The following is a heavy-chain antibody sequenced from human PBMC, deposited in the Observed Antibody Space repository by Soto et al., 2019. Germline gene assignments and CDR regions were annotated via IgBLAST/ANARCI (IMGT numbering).Heavy chain of an antibody. CDR2: IYPGDSDT. J-gene: IGHJ6*02. CDR1: GSSFTSYW. CDR3: ARTSAGGKYYYGMDV. V-gene: IGHV5-51*01. D-gene: IGHD6-13*01. Sequence: GESLKISCKGSGSSFTSYWIGWVRQMPGKGLEWMGIIYPGDSDTRYSPSFQGQVTISADKSISTAYLQWSSLKASDTAMYYCARTSAGGKYYYGMDVRGQRTTVTVSS.